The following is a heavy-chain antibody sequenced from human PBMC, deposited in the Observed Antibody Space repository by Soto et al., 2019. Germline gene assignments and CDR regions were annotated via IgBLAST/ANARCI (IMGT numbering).Heavy chain of an antibody. CDR2: ISSDGSSI. Sequence: EVQLVESGGGLVQPGGSLRLSCAASGFTFSTWMHWVRQAPGKGLVWVKRISSDGSSISYADSVKGRFIISRDNAKNTLYLQMNSLTAEDTAVDYCIRGASGYGNFDYWCRGGLVTVSS. CDR1: GFTFSTW. D-gene: IGHD5-12*01. V-gene: IGHV3-74*01. CDR3: IRGASGYGNFDY. J-gene: IGHJ4*02.